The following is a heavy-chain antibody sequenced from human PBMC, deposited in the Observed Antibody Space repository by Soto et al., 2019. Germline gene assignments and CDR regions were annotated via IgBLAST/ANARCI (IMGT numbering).Heavy chain of an antibody. CDR2: IYYSGST. D-gene: IGHD3-10*01. J-gene: IGHJ4*02. CDR1: GGSISSSYYY. Sequence: PSETLSLTCTVSGGSISSSYYYWGWIRQPPGKGLEWIGSIYYSGSTYYNPSLKSRVTISVDTSKNQFSLKLSSVTAADTAVYYCARPGSYGSGSYLYYLDYWGQGTLVTVSS. V-gene: IGHV4-39*01. CDR3: ARPGSYGSGSYLYYLDY.